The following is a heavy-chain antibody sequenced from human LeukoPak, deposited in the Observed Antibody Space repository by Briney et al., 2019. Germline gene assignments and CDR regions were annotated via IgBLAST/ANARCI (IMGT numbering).Heavy chain of an antibody. D-gene: IGHD4-23*01. CDR3: ARDQHDYGGNSSIY. CDR1: GFTFSSYS. CDR2: ISSSSSYI. J-gene: IGHJ4*02. V-gene: IGHV3-21*01. Sequence: GGSLRLSCAASGFTFSSYSMNWVRQAPGKGLEWVSSISSSSSYIYYADSVKGRFTISRDNAKNSLYLQMNSLRAEDTAVYYRARDQHDYGGNSSIYWGQGTLVTVSS.